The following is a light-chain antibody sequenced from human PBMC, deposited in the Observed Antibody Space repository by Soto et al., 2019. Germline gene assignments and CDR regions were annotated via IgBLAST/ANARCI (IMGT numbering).Light chain of an antibody. V-gene: IGKV3-20*01. CDR3: QQYGNSWS. CDR1: QSVRNNY. CDR2: AAS. J-gene: IGKJ1*01. Sequence: EIVLTQSPGTLSFSPGERATLSCRASQSVRNNYLAWYQHIPGQSPRVLIYAASNRATGIPDRFSGSGSGTDFTLTISRLEPEDVAVYYCQQYGNSWSFGQVTKVEIK.